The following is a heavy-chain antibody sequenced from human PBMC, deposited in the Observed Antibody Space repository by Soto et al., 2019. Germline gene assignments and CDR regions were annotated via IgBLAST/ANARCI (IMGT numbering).Heavy chain of an antibody. CDR2: IYYSGST. CDR3: ARHPLAAAGTSHWFDP. V-gene: IGHV4-39*01. J-gene: IGHJ5*02. CDR1: GGSISSSSYY. D-gene: IGHD6-13*01. Sequence: QLQLQESGPGLVKPSETLSLTCTVSGGSISSSSYYWGWIRQPPGKGLEWIGSIYYSGSTYYNPSLKSLVTIAVDTSKNQFSLKLSSVTAADTAVYYCARHPLAAAGTSHWFDPWGQGTLVTVSS.